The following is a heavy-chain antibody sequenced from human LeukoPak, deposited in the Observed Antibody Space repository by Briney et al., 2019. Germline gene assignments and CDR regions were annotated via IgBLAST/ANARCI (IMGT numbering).Heavy chain of an antibody. CDR3: ARALGYCSSTSCYEGPLAFDI. V-gene: IGHV4-34*01. Sequence: SETLSLTCAVSGGSFSGYYWSWIRQPPGKGLEWIGEINHSGSTNYNPSLKSRVTISVDTSKNQFSLKLSSVTAADTAVYYCARALGYCSSTSCYEGPLAFDIWGQGTMVTVSS. J-gene: IGHJ3*02. CDR2: INHSGST. CDR1: GGSFSGYY. D-gene: IGHD2-2*01.